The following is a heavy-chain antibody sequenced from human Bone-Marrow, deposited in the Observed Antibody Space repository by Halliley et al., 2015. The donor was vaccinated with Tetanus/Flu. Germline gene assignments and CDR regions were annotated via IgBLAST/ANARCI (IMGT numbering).Heavy chain of an antibody. CDR3: ARIDGTNGYNFLDS. Sequence: SYISRGATYTVYADSVKGRFTISRDNYRNSMSLQMDSLRAEDTALYYCARIDGTNGYNFLDSWGQGTLVTVSS. J-gene: IGHJ4*02. D-gene: IGHD2-8*01. V-gene: IGHV3-11*06. CDR2: ISRGATYT.